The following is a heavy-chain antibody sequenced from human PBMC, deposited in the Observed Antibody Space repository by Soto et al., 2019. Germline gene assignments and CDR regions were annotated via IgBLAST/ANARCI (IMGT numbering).Heavy chain of an antibody. CDR2: IIPILGIA. D-gene: IGHD6-6*01. V-gene: IGHV1-69*02. J-gene: IGHJ4*02. Sequence: QVQLVQSGAEVKKPGSSVKVSCKASGGTFSSYTIIWVRQAPGQGLEWMGRIIPILGIANYAQKFQGRVTITADKSTRTRYMELSSLRTEDTAVYYCASLSIAARPDDYWGEGTLVIVPS. CDR1: GGTFSSYT. CDR3: ASLSIAARPDDY.